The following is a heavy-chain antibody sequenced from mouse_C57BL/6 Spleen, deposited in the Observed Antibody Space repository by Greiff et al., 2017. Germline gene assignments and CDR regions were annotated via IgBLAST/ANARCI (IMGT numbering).Heavy chain of an antibody. V-gene: IGHV1-69*01. Sequence: QVQLQQPGAELVMPGASVKLSCKASGYTFTSYWMHWVKQRPGQGLEWIGEIDPSDSYTNYNQKFKGKSTLTVDKSSSTAYMQLSSLTSEDSAVYYGARADGVSTVAWFADWGQGSLVTVSA. CDR1: GYTFTSYW. CDR2: IDPSDSYT. J-gene: IGHJ3*01. CDR3: ARADGVSTVAWFAD. D-gene: IGHD5-1*01.